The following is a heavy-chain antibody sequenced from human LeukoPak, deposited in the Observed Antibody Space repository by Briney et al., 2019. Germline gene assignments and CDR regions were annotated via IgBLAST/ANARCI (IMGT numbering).Heavy chain of an antibody. D-gene: IGHD6-6*01. J-gene: IGHJ4*02. Sequence: ETLSLTCTVSGGSISSSSYYWGWIRKPPGKGLEWIGSIYYSGSTYYNPSLKSRVTISVDTSKNQFSLKLSSVTAADTAVYYCARQLISSSSGFDYWGQGTLVTVSS. V-gene: IGHV4-39*01. CDR3: ARQLISSSSGFDY. CDR1: GGSISSSSYY. CDR2: IYYSGST.